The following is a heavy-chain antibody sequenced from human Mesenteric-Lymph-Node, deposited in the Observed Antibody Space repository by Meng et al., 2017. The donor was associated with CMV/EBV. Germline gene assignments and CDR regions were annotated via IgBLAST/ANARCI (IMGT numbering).Heavy chain of an antibody. Sequence: ASVKVSCKASGYTFTNYDITWVRQATGQGLEWMGWVNPDSGDTVYAQRFQGRVTMTRDTSTSTVYMELSSLRSEDTAVYYCAILKLWFGELLAPLWGQGTTVTVSS. CDR1: GYTFTNYD. V-gene: IGHV1-8*02. CDR3: AILKLWFGELLAPL. J-gene: IGHJ6*02. CDR2: VNPDSGDT. D-gene: IGHD3-10*01.